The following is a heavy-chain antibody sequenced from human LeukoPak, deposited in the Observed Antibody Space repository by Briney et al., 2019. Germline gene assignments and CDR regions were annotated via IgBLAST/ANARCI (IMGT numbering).Heavy chain of an antibody. D-gene: IGHD6-13*01. CDR1: GGTFSSYA. CDR3: GRAMCSSSWLDY. Sequence: SLKISCKASGGTFSSYAISWVRQAPGHGLEWMGRIIPIFGTANSAQKSQGRATITTHESTSTPPTELSSPGAQDTAGCSCGRAMCSSSWLDYWGQGTLVTVSS. J-gene: IGHJ4*02. CDR2: IIPIFGTA. V-gene: IGHV1-69*05.